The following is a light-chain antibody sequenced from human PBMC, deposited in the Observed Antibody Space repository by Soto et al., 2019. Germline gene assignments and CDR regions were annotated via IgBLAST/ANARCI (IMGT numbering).Light chain of an antibody. J-gene: IGLJ3*02. V-gene: IGLV2-14*01. Sequence: QSALTQPASVSGSPGQSITISCTGTSSDIGGYNYVSWFQQHPGKAPKLMIYEVTNRPSGVSNRFSGSKSGNTASLTISGLQAEDEADYFCSSYTSSITRVFGGGTKGTVL. CDR1: SSDIGGYNY. CDR3: SSYTSSITRV. CDR2: EVT.